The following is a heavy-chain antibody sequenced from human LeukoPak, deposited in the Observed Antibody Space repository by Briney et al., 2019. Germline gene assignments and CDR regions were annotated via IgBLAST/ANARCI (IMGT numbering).Heavy chain of an antibody. CDR1: GFIFSNYG. Sequence: GGSLRLSCAASGFIFSNYGMHWVRQAPGKGLEWVGRIRSTANGYATAYAASVKGRFTISRDDSRNTAYLQMDSLKTEDTAVYYCTGNYYGSGSYADFDYWGQGTLVTVSS. CDR2: IRSTANGYAT. D-gene: IGHD3-10*01. J-gene: IGHJ4*02. CDR3: TGNYYGSGSYADFDY. V-gene: IGHV3-73*01.